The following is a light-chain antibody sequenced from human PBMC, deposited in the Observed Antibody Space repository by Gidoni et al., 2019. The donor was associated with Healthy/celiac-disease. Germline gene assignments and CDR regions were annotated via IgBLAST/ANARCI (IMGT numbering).Light chain of an antibody. CDR3: QAWDSNLGV. CDR2: QDS. V-gene: IGLV3-1*01. J-gene: IGLJ2*01. Sequence: SYELTQPPSVSVSPGQTASITCSGDKLGDKYACWYQQKPGQSPVLVIYQDSKRPSGNPERFSGSNSGNTATLTISGTQAMDEADYYCQAWDSNLGVFGGGTKLTVL. CDR1: KLGDKY.